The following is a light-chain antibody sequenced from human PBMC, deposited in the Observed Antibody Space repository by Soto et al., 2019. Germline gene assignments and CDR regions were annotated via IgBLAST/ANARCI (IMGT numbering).Light chain of an antibody. CDR3: AAWDDSLSCYYV. J-gene: IGLJ1*01. V-gene: IGLV1-47*02. Sequence: QSVLTQPPSASGTPGQRVTISCSGSSSNIGSNYVYWYQQLPGSAPKLLIYYNDRRPSGVPDRFSGSKSGTSASLAISGLRSEDESDYYCAAWDDSLSCYYVFGTGTKATVL. CDR1: SSNIGSNY. CDR2: YND.